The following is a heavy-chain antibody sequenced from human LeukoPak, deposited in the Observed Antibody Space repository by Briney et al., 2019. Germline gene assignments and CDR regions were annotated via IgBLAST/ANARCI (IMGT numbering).Heavy chain of an antibody. Sequence: SETLSLTCTVSGGSISSSSYYWGWIRQPPGKGLEWIGSIYYSGSTYYNPSLKSRVTISVDTSKNQFSLKLSSVTAADTAVYYCARDKSSDSTRVAAFDIWGQGTMVTVSS. CDR3: ARDKSSDSTRVAAFDI. D-gene: IGHD3-22*01. J-gene: IGHJ3*02. CDR1: GGSISSSSYY. CDR2: IYYSGST. V-gene: IGHV4-39*07.